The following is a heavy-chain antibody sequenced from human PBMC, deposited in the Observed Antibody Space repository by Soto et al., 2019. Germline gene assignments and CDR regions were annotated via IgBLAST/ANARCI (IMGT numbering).Heavy chain of an antibody. Sequence: ASVKVSCKASGYTFTCYYMDWVRQAPGQGLEWMGWINPNSGGTNYAQKFQGWVTMTRDTSISTAYMELSRLRSDDTAVYYCARDFTPGIAAAGEPYGENFRFQHWGQGTQVTVSS. CDR2: INPNSGGT. CDR3: ARDFTPGIAAAGEPYGENFRFQH. J-gene: IGHJ1*01. CDR1: GYTFTCYY. V-gene: IGHV1-2*04. D-gene: IGHD6-13*01.